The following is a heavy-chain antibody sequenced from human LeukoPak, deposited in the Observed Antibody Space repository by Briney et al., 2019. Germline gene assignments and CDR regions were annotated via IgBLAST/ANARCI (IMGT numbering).Heavy chain of an antibody. D-gene: IGHD3-10*01. CDR1: GGSISSYY. Sequence: PSETLSLTCTVSGGSISSYYWSWIRQPPGKGLEWIGYIYYSGSTNYNPSLKSRVTISVDTSKNQFSLKLSSVTAADTAVYYCARGKITMVRGVTGVIAYYYMDVWGKGTTVTISS. CDR2: IYYSGST. J-gene: IGHJ6*03. V-gene: IGHV4-59*01. CDR3: ARGKITMVRGVTGVIAYYYMDV.